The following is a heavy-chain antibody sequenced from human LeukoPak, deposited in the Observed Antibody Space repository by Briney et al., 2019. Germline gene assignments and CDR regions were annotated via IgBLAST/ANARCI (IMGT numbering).Heavy chain of an antibody. V-gene: IGHV3-30*04. D-gene: IGHD3-9*01. CDR1: GFTFSSYA. CDR3: ARTLAGSDILTGYPGY. CDR2: ISYDGSNK. Sequence: GGSLRLSCAASGFTFSSYAMHWVRQDPGKGLEWVAVISYDGSNKYYADSVKGRFTISRDNSKNTLYLQMNSLRAEDTAVYYCARTLAGSDILTGYPGYWGQGTLVTVSS. J-gene: IGHJ4*02.